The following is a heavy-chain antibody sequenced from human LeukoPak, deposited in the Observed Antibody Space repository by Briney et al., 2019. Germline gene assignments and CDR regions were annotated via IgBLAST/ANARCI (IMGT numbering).Heavy chain of an antibody. CDR2: ISAGGNNT. V-gene: IGHV3-23*01. Sequence: GGSLRLSCAASGFTFSSYWMSWVRQAPGKGLEWVSVISAGGNNTFYADSVRGRFTISRDNSRNAVDLQMNSLRAEDTAVYYCGKRSTSLRGRGNYWGQGALVTVSS. J-gene: IGHJ4*02. D-gene: IGHD2-2*01. CDR1: GFTFSSYW. CDR3: GKRSTSLRGRGNY.